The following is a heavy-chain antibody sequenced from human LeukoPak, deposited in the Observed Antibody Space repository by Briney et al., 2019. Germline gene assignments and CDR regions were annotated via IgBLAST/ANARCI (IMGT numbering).Heavy chain of an antibody. CDR3: ARGRRILGGPENAGDFFDY. CDR1: GYTFTDYY. Sequence: GASVKVSCKASGYTFTDYYLLWMRQAPGQGLEWMGWIKTNSGATDYAQNFEARVTMTRDTSSGTAYLDLSSLTSDDTAVYYCARGRRILGGPENAGDFFDYWGQGTLVIVSS. J-gene: IGHJ4*01. CDR2: IKTNSGAT. D-gene: IGHD3-16*01. V-gene: IGHV1-2*02.